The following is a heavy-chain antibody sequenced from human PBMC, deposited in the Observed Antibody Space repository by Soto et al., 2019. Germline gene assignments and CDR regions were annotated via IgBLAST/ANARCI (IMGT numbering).Heavy chain of an antibody. CDR1: GFTFSSYA. V-gene: IGHV3-30-3*01. Sequence: LRLSCAASGFTFSSYAMHWVRQAPGKGLEWVAVISYDGSNKYYADSVKGRFTISRDNSKNTLYLQMNSLRAEDTAVYYCARSYYYDSSGYYNYWGQGTLVTVSS. CDR2: ISYDGSNK. CDR3: ARSYYYDSSGYYNY. D-gene: IGHD3-22*01. J-gene: IGHJ4*02.